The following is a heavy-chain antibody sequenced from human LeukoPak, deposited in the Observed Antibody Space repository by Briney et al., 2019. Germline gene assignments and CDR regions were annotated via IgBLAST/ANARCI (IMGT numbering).Heavy chain of an antibody. J-gene: IGHJ5*02. CDR2: IYYSGST. D-gene: IGHD1/OR15-1a*01. V-gene: IGHV4-39*01. CDR1: GVSLSSVSYY. Sequence: SETLSLTCTVSGVSLSSVSYYWAWIRQPPGKGLEWIGNIYYSGSTYYNPSLKSRVTISVDTSKNQISLKLSSVTAADTAVYYCARRTPNTSLRDPWGQGTLVTVSS. CDR3: ARRTPNTSLRDP.